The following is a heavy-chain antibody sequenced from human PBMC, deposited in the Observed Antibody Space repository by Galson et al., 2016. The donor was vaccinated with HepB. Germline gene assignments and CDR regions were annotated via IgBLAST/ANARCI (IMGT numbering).Heavy chain of an antibody. CDR1: GSTFRNYW. CDR3: VGSGSQAH. CDR2: VNGNGIVT. Sequence: SLRLSCAASGSTFRNYWMHWVRQAPGEGLEWVSHVNGNGIVTFYADSVKGRFTIFRDNAQNTGYLQMNSLRAEDTAVYYCVGSGSQAHWGQGTLVTVSS. D-gene: IGHD1-26*01. J-gene: IGHJ4*02. V-gene: IGHV3-74*01.